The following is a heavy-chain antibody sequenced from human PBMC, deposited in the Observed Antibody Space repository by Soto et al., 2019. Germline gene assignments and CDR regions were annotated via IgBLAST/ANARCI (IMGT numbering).Heavy chain of an antibody. Sequence: ASVKVSCKASGYTFTSYGISWVRQAPGQGLEWMGWISAYNGNTNYAQKLQGRVTMTTDTSTSTAYMELRSLRSDDTAVYYCARDSWSIIVGATTADYWGQGTLVTVSS. CDR2: ISAYNGNT. D-gene: IGHD1-26*01. J-gene: IGHJ4*02. CDR3: ARDSWSIIVGATTADY. V-gene: IGHV1-18*01. CDR1: GYTFTSYG.